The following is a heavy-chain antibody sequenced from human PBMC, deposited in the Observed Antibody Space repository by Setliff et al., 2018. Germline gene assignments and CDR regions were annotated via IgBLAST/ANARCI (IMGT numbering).Heavy chain of an antibody. J-gene: IGHJ4*02. V-gene: IGHV1-3*01. Sequence: ASVKVSCKASGYTFASYSLNWLRQAPGQRLEWMGWINAASGDTKYSEKFQGRVTITRDISATIAYMELRSLRSDDTANYYCARNIVPLNWGQGTLVTVSS. D-gene: IGHD5-12*01. CDR1: GYTFASYS. CDR2: INAASGDT. CDR3: ARNIVPLN.